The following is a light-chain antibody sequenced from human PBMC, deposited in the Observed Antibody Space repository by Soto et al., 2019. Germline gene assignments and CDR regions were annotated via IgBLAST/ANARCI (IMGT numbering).Light chain of an antibody. J-gene: IGKJ4*01. V-gene: IGKV1-8*01. Sequence: AIRMTQSPSSFSASTGDRVTITCRASQGISSYLAWYQQKPGQAPKLLIYAASTLQSGVPSRFSGSVSGTDYTLTISCLMSEDCATYYSQQYYSYTRVTCGGGTKVETK. CDR1: QGISSY. CDR3: QQYYSYTRVT. CDR2: AAS.